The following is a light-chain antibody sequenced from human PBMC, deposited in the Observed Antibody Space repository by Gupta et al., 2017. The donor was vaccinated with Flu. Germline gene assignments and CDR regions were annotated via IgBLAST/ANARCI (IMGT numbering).Light chain of an antibody. V-gene: IGKV1-33*01. CDR2: DAS. CDR3: EQHYNLAVT. J-gene: IGKJ5*01. CDR1: QDIGDS. Sequence: DIQMTQSPSSLSASVGDRVTITCQASQDIGDSVNWYQQKPGKAPKSLIYDASTLETGVPSRFSGSGSGTHFTFTISSLQPEDLAKYYCEQHYNLAVTFGQGTRLEMK.